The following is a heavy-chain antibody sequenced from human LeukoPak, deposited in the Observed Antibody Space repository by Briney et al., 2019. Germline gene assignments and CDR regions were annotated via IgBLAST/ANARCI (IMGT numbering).Heavy chain of an antibody. Sequence: GGSLRLSCAASGFTFSSYSMNWVRQAPGKGLEWVSAISGRGADTYYADSVKGRFTISRDNSKNTLYLQMNSLRADDTAVYYCAKGGGWLYYFDYWGQGTLVTVSS. CDR1: GFTFSSYS. D-gene: IGHD6-19*01. CDR2: ISGRGADT. CDR3: AKGGGWLYYFDY. J-gene: IGHJ4*02. V-gene: IGHV3-23*01.